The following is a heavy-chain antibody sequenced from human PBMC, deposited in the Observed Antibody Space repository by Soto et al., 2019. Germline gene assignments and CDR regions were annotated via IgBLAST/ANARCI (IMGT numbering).Heavy chain of an antibody. CDR2: IIPFFGKA. V-gene: IGHV1-69*06. D-gene: IGHD2-2*01. J-gene: IGHJ5*02. Sequence: QVQLVQSGAEVKKPGSSVNVSCKASGGPFSNYAINWVRQAPGLGLEWMGGIIPFFGKADFAQRFQGRVTITADKSTNTAYMELSSLRSDDTAVYYCARSALPAAINNWFDPWGQGTLVTVSS. CDR1: GGPFSNYA. CDR3: ARSALPAAINNWFDP.